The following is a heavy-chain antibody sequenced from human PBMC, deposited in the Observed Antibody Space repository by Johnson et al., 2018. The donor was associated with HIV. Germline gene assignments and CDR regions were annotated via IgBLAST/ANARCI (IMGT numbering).Heavy chain of an antibody. J-gene: IGHJ3*02. V-gene: IGHV3-30*02. CDR2: IRYDGSKK. D-gene: IGHD3-22*01. CDR1: GFTFSSYV. CDR3: AKGVSIVVIKDLSGAFDI. Sequence: VLLLESGGCVVQPGRSLRLSCAASGFTFSSYVMHWVRQAPGKGLEWVAFIRYDGSKKDYADSVKGRFTISRDNSKNTLYLQMNSLRAEDTAVYYCAKGVSIVVIKDLSGAFDIWGQGTMVTVSS.